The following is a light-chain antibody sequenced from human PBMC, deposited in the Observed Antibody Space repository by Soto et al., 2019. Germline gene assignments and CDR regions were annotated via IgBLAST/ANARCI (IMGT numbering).Light chain of an antibody. J-gene: IGKJ2*01. Sequence: DIVMTQSPDSLAVSLGERATINCKSSRNVLHSSSNKNYLAWYQQKPGQPPKLLIYWASTRESGVPDRFSGRGSGKNFPLSISTLQAEDGAFYPGQKYYCAPYTFGRGTKREI. CDR2: WAS. V-gene: IGKV4-1*01. CDR3: QKYYCAPYT. CDR1: RNVLHSSSNKNY.